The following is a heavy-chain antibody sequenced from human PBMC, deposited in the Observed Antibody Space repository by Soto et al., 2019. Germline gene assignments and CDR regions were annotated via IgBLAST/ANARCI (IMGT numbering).Heavy chain of an antibody. CDR3: ARDLDTAMVTSAIAQVTTYYYYGMDV. CDR2: TYYRSKWYN. D-gene: IGHD5-18*01. J-gene: IGHJ6*02. CDR1: GDSVSSNSAA. Sequence: SQTLSLTCAISGDSVSSNSAAWNWIRQPPSRGLEWLGRTYYRSKWYNDYAVSVKSRITINPDTSKNQFSLQLNSVTPEDTAVYYCARDLDTAMVTSAIAQVTTYYYYGMDVWGQGTTVTVSS. V-gene: IGHV6-1*01.